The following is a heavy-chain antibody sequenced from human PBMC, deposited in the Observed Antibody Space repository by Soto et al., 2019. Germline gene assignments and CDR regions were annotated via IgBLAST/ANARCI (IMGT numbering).Heavy chain of an antibody. J-gene: IGHJ6*03. CDR2: ISAYNGNT. D-gene: IGHD2-2*01. Sequence: ASVKVSCKASGYTFTSYGISWVRQAPGQGLEWMGWISAYNGNTNYAQKLQGRVTMTTDTSTSTAYMELRSLRSDDTAVYYCARRSIVVVAAAVGDYYYYMDVWGKGTTVTVSS. CDR1: GYTFTSYG. V-gene: IGHV1-18*01. CDR3: ARRSIVVVAAAVGDYYYYMDV.